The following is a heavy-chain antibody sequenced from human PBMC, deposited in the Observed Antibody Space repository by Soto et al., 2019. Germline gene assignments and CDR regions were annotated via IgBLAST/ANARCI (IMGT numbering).Heavy chain of an antibody. CDR1: GFTFSNAW. CDR3: TTPGGSGWYYFDY. D-gene: IGHD6-19*01. Sequence: GGSLRLSCAASGFTFSNAWMSWVRQAPGKGLEWVGRIKSKTDGGTTDYAAPVKGRFTISRDDSKNTLYLQMNSLKTEDTAVYYCTTPGGSGWYYFDYWGQGTLVTVSS. J-gene: IGHJ4*02. CDR2: IKSKTDGGTT. V-gene: IGHV3-15*01.